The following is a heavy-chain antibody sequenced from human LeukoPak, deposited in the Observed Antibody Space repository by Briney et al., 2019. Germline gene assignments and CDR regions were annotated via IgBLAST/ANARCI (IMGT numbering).Heavy chain of an antibody. D-gene: IGHD4-23*01. V-gene: IGHV3-11*01. CDR3: STSTVVTFRDYYYGMDV. CDR2: ISSSGSTI. Sequence: GGSLRLSCAASGFTFSDYYVSWIRQAPGKGLEWVSYISSSGSTIYYADSVKGRFTISRDNAKNSLYLQMNSLRAEDTAVYYCSTSTVVTFRDYYYGMDVWGQGTTVTVSS. J-gene: IGHJ6*02. CDR1: GFTFSDYY.